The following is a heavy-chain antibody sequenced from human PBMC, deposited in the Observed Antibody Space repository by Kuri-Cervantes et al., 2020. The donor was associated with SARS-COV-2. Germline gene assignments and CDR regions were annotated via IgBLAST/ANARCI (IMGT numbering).Heavy chain of an antibody. V-gene: IGHV3-30*02. Sequence: LSLTCAAPGFTFSSYGMHWVRQAPGKGLEWVAFIRYDGSNKYYADSVKGRFTISRDNSKNTLYLQMNSLRAEDTAVYYCAKDAEQWLVPERNWFDSWGQGTLVTVSS. J-gene: IGHJ5*01. D-gene: IGHD6-19*01. CDR3: AKDAEQWLVPERNWFDS. CDR2: IRYDGSNK. CDR1: GFTFSSYG.